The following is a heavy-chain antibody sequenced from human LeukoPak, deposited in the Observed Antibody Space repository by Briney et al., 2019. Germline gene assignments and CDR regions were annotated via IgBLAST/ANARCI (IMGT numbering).Heavy chain of an antibody. J-gene: IGHJ5*02. D-gene: IGHD6-13*01. CDR1: GFTFSSYA. CDR3: ARDTSSSWYGNWFDP. Sequence: PGRSLRLSCAASGFTFSSYAMHWVRQAPGKGLEWVAVISYDGSNKYYADSVKGRFTISRDNSKNTLYLQMNSLRAEDTAVYYCARDTSSSWYGNWFDPWGREPWSPSPQ. CDR2: ISYDGSNK. V-gene: IGHV3-30-3*01.